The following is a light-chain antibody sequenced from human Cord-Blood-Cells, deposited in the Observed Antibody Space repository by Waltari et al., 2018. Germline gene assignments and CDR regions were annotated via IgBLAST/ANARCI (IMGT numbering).Light chain of an antibody. CDR2: EVS. CDR1: SSDVGSYNL. V-gene: IGLV2-23*02. CDR3: CSYTGSSTSL. J-gene: IGLJ2*01. Sequence: QSALTHPAPVSGSPGQSITISCTGTSSDVGSYNLVSWYQQHPGKAPKLMIYEVSKRPSGVSNRFSGSKSGNTASLTISGLQAEYEADYYCCSYTGSSTSLFGGGTKLTVL.